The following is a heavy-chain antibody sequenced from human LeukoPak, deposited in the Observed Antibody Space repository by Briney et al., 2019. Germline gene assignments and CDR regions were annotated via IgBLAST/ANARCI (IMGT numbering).Heavy chain of an antibody. CDR1: GFTFSSYS. CDR3: GRGQWTSDY. J-gene: IGHJ4*01. D-gene: IGHD3/OR15-3a*01. CDR2: IRSSSSDI. Sequence: GGSLRLSCAASGFTFSSYSMNWVRQAPGKGLEWVSFIRSSSSDIYYADSVKGRFTISRDNAKNSLYLQMNSLRAEDTAVYYCGRGQWTSDYWGQGTLVTVSS. V-gene: IGHV3-21*04.